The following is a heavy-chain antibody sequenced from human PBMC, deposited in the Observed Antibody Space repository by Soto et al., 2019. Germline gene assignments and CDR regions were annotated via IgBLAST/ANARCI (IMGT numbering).Heavy chain of an antibody. J-gene: IGHJ4*02. Sequence: GGSLRLSCAAFGFTLDKYTMGWVRQAPGKGLEWVAESFSSGGTQYADSVKGRFTISRDNSRNMVFLQMDGLRVEDTALYYCARDREPDGIWTFDSWGQGALVTVSS. V-gene: IGHV3-53*01. CDR3: ARDREPDGIWTFDS. D-gene: IGHD3-9*01. CDR2: SFSSGGT. CDR1: GFTLDKYT.